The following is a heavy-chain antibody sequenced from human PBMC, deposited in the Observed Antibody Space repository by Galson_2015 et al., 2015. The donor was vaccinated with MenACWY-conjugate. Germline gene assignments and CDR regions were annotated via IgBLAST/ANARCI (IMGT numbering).Heavy chain of an antibody. Sequence: SLRLSCAASGFTFSTYWMTWVRQAPGKGLEWVANIMPDGSETYYVDSVKGRFTISRDNAKNSLYLQMNSLRVEDTAVYYCARGHIKLDPWGQGTLVTISS. J-gene: IGHJ5*02. CDR3: ARGHIKLDP. CDR2: IMPDGSET. CDR1: GFTFSTYW. V-gene: IGHV3-7*01.